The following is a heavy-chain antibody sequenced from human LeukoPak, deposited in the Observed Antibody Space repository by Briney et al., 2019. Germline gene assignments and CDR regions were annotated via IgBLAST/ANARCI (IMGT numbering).Heavy chain of an antibody. CDR1: GFTVSSNY. J-gene: IGHJ4*02. D-gene: IGHD3-9*01. Sequence: GGSLRLPCAASGFTVSSNYMSWVGQAPGKGLERVSVIYSGGSTYYADSVKGRFTISRDNSKNTLYLQMNSLRAEDTAVYYCARVSDILTGEGFDYWGQGTLVTVSS. V-gene: IGHV3-53*01. CDR2: IYSGGST. CDR3: ARVSDILTGEGFDY.